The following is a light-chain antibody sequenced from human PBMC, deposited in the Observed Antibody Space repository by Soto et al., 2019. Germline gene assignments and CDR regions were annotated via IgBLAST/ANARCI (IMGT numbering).Light chain of an antibody. CDR2: DAS. CDR3: QQYDNLLTWT. Sequence: DIQMTQSPSSLSASVGDRVTITCQASQDISNYLNWCQQKPGKAPKLLIYDASNLETGVPSRFSGSGSGIDFTLTISSLQPEDIATYYCQQYDNLLTWTFGQGTKVEIK. CDR1: QDISNY. J-gene: IGKJ1*01. V-gene: IGKV1-33*01.